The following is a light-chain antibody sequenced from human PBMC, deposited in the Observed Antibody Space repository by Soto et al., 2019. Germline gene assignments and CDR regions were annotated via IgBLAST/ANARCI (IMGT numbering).Light chain of an antibody. Sequence: DIQITQSPSTLSASVGDRVTITCRASQNINSWLAWYQQKPGKAPKLLIYKAPNLESGVPSRFSGSGSGTDFTLTISSLQPDDFATYHCQQYESFFPLTFGGGTKVDIK. CDR3: QQYESFFPLT. J-gene: IGKJ4*01. CDR2: KAP. CDR1: QNINSW. V-gene: IGKV1-5*03.